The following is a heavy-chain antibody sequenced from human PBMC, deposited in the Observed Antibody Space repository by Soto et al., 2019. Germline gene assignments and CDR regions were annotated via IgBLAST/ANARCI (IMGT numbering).Heavy chain of an antibody. V-gene: IGHV3-53*01. CDR2: IYSGGST. Sequence: GSLRLSCAASGFTVSSNYMSWVRQAPGKGLEWVSVIYSGGSTYYADSVKGRFTISRDNSKNTLYLQMNSLRAEDTAVYYCAREVPPQPPSYYYGMDVWGQGTTVTVS. J-gene: IGHJ6*02. CDR3: AREVPPQPPSYYYGMDV. CDR1: GFTVSSNY.